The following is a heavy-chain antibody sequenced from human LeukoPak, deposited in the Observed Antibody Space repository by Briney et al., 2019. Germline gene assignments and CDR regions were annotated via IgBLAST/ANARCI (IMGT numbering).Heavy chain of an antibody. CDR1: GGSITSGGYS. CDR2: IYHSGST. D-gene: IGHD3-10*01. J-gene: IGHJ3*02. CDR3: ARGRVRGVIHRKADAFDI. Sequence: SSETLSLTCAVSGGSITSGGYSWSWIRQPPGKGLEWIGYIYHSGSTYYNPSLKSRVTISVDRSKNQFSLKLSSVTAADTAVYYCARGRVRGVIHRKADAFDIWGQGTMVTVSS. V-gene: IGHV4-30-2*01.